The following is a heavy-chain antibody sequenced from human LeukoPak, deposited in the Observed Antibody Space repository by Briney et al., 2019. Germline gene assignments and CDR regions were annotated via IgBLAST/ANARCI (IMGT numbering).Heavy chain of an antibody. CDR1: GFSFSSYG. D-gene: IGHD3-10*02. CDR2: ISYDGSNK. CDR3: AELGITMIGGV. Sequence: GGSLRLSCAASGFSFSSYGMHWVRQAPGKGLEWVAFISYDGSNKYYADSVKGRFTISRDNSKNTLYLQMNRLRAEDTAVYYCAELGITMIGGVWGQGTLVTVSS. V-gene: IGHV3-30*18. J-gene: IGHJ4*02.